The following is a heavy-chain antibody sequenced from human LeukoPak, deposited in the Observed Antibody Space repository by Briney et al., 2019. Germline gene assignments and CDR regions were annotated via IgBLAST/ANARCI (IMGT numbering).Heavy chain of an antibody. V-gene: IGHV3-15*01. J-gene: IGHJ5*02. CDR3: TTSIAVAVVPAS. CDR1: GFTFSNAW. D-gene: IGHD6-19*01. CDR2: IKSKTDGGTR. Sequence: PGGSLRLSCAGSGFTFSNAWMSWVRQAPGKGLEWVGRIKSKTDGGTRDYAAPMKDRFTISRDDSRNTLYLQMDSLKTEDTAVYYCTTSIAVAVVPASWGQGTLVTVSS.